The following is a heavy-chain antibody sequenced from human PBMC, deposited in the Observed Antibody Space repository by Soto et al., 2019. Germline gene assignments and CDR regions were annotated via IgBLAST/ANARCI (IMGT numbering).Heavy chain of an antibody. CDR3: GRVYGRQDSGYSPTDC. D-gene: IGHD5-12*01. CDR1: GFTFSSHW. V-gene: IGHV3-7*05. J-gene: IGHJ4*02. Sequence: EVQLVESGGGLVQPGGSLRLSCAASGFTFSSHWMSWVRQAPGKGLEWVCNIKQDGSEQNCVDSVRGRFTISRDNAKNSLYLQMNTLRADDTAVYFCGRVYGRQDSGYSPTDCWGRGTLVSVSS. CDR2: IKQDGSEQ.